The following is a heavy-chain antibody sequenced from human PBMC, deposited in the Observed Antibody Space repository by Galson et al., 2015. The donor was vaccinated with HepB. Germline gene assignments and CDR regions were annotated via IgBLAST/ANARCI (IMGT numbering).Heavy chain of an antibody. J-gene: IGHJ6*03. Sequence: SLRLSCAASGFTFSDYYMSWIRQAPGKGLEWVSYISSSGSTIYYADSVKGRFTISRDNAKNSLYLQMNSLRAEDTAVYYCARAPVPAALYIPTDYYMDVWGKGTTVTVSS. CDR3: ARAPVPAALYIPTDYYMDV. CDR2: ISSSGSTI. V-gene: IGHV3-11*01. CDR1: GFTFSDYY. D-gene: IGHD2-2*01.